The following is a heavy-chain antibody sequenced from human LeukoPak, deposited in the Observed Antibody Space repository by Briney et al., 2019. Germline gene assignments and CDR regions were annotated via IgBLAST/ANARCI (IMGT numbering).Heavy chain of an antibody. V-gene: IGHV4-34*01. D-gene: IGHD3-16*02. J-gene: IGHJ4*02. Sequence: SETLSLTCAVYGGSFSGYYWSWIRQPPGKGLEWIGEINHSGSTNYNPSLKSRVTITVDTSKNQFSLKLSSVTAADTAVYYCARDQRISLGGVIVTPDYWGQGTLVTVSS. CDR3: ARDQRISLGGVIVTPDY. CDR2: INHSGST. CDR1: GGSFSGYY.